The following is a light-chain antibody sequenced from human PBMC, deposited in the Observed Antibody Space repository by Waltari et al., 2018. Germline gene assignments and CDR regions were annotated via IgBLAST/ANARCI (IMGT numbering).Light chain of an antibody. CDR2: SNK. J-gene: IGLJ1*01. CDR1: SSNIGGNS. CDR3: AAWDDSLNGFYV. V-gene: IGLV1-44*01. Sequence: QSVLTQPPSASGTPGQRVTISCSGSSSNIGGNSVNWYQQLPGTAPKLLIYSNKRRPSGVPDRFSGSKSGTSASLAISGLQSEDEADYYCAAWDDSLNGFYVFGTGTRVTVL.